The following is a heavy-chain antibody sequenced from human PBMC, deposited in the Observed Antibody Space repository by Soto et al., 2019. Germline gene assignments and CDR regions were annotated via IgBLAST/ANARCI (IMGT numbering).Heavy chain of an antibody. Sequence: ASVKVSCKASGYTFTSYGISWVRQAPGQGLEWMGWISAYNGNTNYAQKLQGRVTMTTDTSTSTAYMELRSLRSDGTAVYYCARGRVRQQLALTRGYYYYGMDVRGQGTTVTVSS. CDR2: ISAYNGNT. V-gene: IGHV1-18*01. CDR1: GYTFTSYG. D-gene: IGHD6-13*01. CDR3: ARGRVRQQLALTRGYYYYGMDV. J-gene: IGHJ6*02.